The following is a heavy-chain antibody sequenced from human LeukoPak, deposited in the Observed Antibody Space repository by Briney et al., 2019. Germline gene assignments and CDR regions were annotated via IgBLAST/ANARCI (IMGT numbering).Heavy chain of an antibody. CDR2: INPNSGGT. CDR3: CYYGSGSSHPDY. J-gene: IGHJ4*02. Sequence: GASVKVSCKASGYTFTDYYMHWVRQAPGQGLEWMGWINPNSGGTNYAQKFQGRGTVTADESTSTAYMELSSLRSEDTAVYYCCYYGSGSSHPDYWGQGTLVTVPS. CDR1: GYTFTDYY. V-gene: IGHV1-2*02. D-gene: IGHD3-10*01.